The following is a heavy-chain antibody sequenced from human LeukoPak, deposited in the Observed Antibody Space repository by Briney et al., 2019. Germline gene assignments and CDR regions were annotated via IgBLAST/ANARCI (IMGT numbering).Heavy chain of an antibody. CDR3: ASENYYDSSGYYFVSDYYYGMDV. J-gene: IGHJ6*02. D-gene: IGHD3-22*01. CDR2: INPNSGGT. V-gene: IGHV1-2*02. Sequence: ASVKVSCKASGYTFTGYYMHWVRQAPGQGLEWMGWINPNSGGTNYAQKFQARVTMTRDTSISTAYMELSRLRSDDTAVYYCASENYYDSSGYYFVSDYYYGMDVWGQGTTVTVSS. CDR1: GYTFTGYY.